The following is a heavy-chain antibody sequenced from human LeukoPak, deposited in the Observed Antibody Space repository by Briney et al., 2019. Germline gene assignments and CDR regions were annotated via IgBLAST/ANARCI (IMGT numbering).Heavy chain of an antibody. J-gene: IGHJ6*02. D-gene: IGHD2-2*01. Sequence: PGGSLRLSCAASGFTFSSYSMNWVRQAPGKGLEWVSSISSSSSYIYYADPVKGRFTISRDNAKNSLYLQMNSLRAEDTAVYYCARGGGCSSTSCYVYYYGMDVWGQGTTVTVSS. CDR3: ARGGGCSSTSCYVYYYGMDV. CDR2: ISSSSSYI. V-gene: IGHV3-21*04. CDR1: GFTFSSYS.